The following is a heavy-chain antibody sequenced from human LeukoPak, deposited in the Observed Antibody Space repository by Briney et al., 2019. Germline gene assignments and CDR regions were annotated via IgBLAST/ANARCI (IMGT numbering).Heavy chain of an antibody. D-gene: IGHD3-22*01. V-gene: IGHV1-69*05. CDR2: IIPIFGTA. Sequence: SVKVSCKASGGTFSSYAISWVRQAPGQGLEWMGRIIPIFGTANYAQKFQGRVRITTDESTSTAYMELSSLTSEDTAVYYCAREAVLIRYYYDSSGYVGFWFDPWGQGTLLTVSS. CDR1: GGTFSSYA. J-gene: IGHJ5*02. CDR3: AREAVLIRYYYDSSGYVGFWFDP.